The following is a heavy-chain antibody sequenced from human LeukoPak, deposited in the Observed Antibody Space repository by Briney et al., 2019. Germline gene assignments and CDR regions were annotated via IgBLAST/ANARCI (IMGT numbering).Heavy chain of an antibody. J-gene: IGHJ5*02. Sequence: SETLSVTCAVYGASFTGYYWSWIRQPQGKGLEWIGEINHSGSTNYNPSLKSRVTISVDTSKNQFSLKLSSVTAADTAVFYCARAGRRITMVRGVKFDPWGQGTLVTVSS. V-gene: IGHV4-34*01. D-gene: IGHD3-10*01. CDR3: ARAGRRITMVRGVKFDP. CDR2: INHSGST. CDR1: GASFTGYY.